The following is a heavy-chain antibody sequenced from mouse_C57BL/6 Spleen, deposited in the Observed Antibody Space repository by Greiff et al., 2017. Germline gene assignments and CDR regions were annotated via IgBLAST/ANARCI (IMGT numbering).Heavy chain of an antibody. J-gene: IGHJ4*01. V-gene: IGHV3-6*01. CDR2: ISYDGSN. CDR1: GYSITSGYY. D-gene: IGHD1-1*01. Sequence: EVQLQQSGPGLVKPSQSLSLTCSVTGYSITSGYYWNWIRQFPGNKLEWMGYISYDGSNNYNPSLKNRISITRDTSKNQFFLKLNSVTTEDTATYDCASLLRPSPYAMDYWGQGTSVTVSS. CDR3: ASLLRPSPYAMDY.